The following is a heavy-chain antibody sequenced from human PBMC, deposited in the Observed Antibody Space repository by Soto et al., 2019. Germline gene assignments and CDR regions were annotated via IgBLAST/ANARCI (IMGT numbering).Heavy chain of an antibody. D-gene: IGHD3-22*01. CDR1: GYTFTDYG. J-gene: IGHJ6*02. V-gene: IGHV1-18*04. CDR2: ISGYNGNT. Sequence: QVQLVESGAEVKKPGASVKVSCKASGYTFTDYGISWVRQAPGQGLEWMGWISGYNGNTKYAQKFQGRVTMTTCTPTNKAYLELRSLRSDDTAVYYCARDREYYYDSSGNYYYHYGLDVWGQGTTVTVS. CDR3: ARDREYYYDSSGNYYYHYGLDV.